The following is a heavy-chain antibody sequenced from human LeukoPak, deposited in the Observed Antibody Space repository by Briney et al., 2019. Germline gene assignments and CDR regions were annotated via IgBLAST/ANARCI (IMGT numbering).Heavy chain of an antibody. CDR3: ASRWGYSFDH. CDR2: ISDSGGTT. D-gene: IGHD3-16*01. V-gene: IGHV3-23*01. J-gene: IGHJ4*02. Sequence: GGSLRLSCAASGISLSSYVMSWVGQAPGKGLKWVSVISDSGGTTYYADSVKGRFTISRDNSKNTPYLQMNSLRAEDTAIYYCASRWGYSFDHWGQGTLVTVSS. CDR1: GISLSSYV.